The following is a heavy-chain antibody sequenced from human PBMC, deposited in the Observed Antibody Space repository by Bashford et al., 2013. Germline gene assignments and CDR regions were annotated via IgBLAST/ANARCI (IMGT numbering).Heavy chain of an antibody. CDR3: AKDRRGYDRPIDY. Sequence: GSLRLSCAASGFTFSSYAMNWVRQAPGKGLEWVSAISGGGISTYYADSLKGRFTISRDNSKNTLYLQMNSLRAEDTAVYYCAKDRRGYDRPIDYWGQGTLVTVSS. D-gene: IGHD5-12*01. V-gene: IGHV3-23*01. CDR2: ISGGGIST. J-gene: IGHJ4*02. CDR1: GFTFSSYA.